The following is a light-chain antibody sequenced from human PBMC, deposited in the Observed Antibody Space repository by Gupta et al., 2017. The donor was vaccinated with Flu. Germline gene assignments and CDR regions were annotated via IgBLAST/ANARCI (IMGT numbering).Light chain of an antibody. V-gene: IGLV2-14*01. CDR3: DSYGAGGV. CDR2: EIR. CDR1: NIDIDAYNY. J-gene: IGLJ2*01. Sequence: GQSIAISGTGTNIDIDAYNYVSRYQQHQGKVPKLMMYEIRTRPSGVSTCFSGSNYANTASMTISGVEAEDEYYYYCDSYGAGGVFGGGTKLTVL.